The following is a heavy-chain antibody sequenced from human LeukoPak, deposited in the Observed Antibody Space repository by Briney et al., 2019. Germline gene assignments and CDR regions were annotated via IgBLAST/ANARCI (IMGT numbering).Heavy chain of an antibody. V-gene: IGHV4-31*03. CDR2: TSYSGTT. D-gene: IGHD2-15*01. Sequence: SETLSLTCTVSGDSISSRGYHWTWIRQHPGKGLEWIGCTSYSGTTYYNPSLKSRLTISADTSNNLFSLNLSSVTAADTAVYYCARDVVVTSSPDAFDIWGQGTMVTVSS. CDR1: GDSISSRGYH. J-gene: IGHJ3*02. CDR3: ARDVVVTSSPDAFDI.